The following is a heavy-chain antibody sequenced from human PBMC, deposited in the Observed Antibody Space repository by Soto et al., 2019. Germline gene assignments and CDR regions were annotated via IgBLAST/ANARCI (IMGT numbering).Heavy chain of an antibody. J-gene: IGHJ3*01. CDR1: GGSFRNYV. D-gene: IGHD4-17*01. V-gene: IGHV1-69*01. CDR3: ARDDFGDLWRAFDF. Sequence: QVQLVQSGAEVKKPGSSVKVSCRASGGSFRNYVMSWVRQAPGQGLEWMGGIIPVFETRTYAQKFQGRVTITADDSTSTVSMEMSNLRSEDTAVYFCARDDFGDLWRAFDFWGQGTLVTVSS. CDR2: IIPVFETR.